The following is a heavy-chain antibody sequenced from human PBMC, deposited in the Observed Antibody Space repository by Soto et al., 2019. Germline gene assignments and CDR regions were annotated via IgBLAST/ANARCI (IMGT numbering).Heavy chain of an antibody. D-gene: IGHD4-4*01. CDR2: IWYDGSNK. Sequence: GGSLRLSCAASGFTFSSYGMHWVRQAPGKGLEWVAVIWYDGSNKYYADSVKGRFTISRDNSKNTLYLQMNSLRAEDTAVYYCARDLAVTKNPTPSKPWGQGTLVTVSS. J-gene: IGHJ5*02. CDR1: GFTFSSYG. CDR3: ARDLAVTKNPTPSKP. V-gene: IGHV3-33*01.